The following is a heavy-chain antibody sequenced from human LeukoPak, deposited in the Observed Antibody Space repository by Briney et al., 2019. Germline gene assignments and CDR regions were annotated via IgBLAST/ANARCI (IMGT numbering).Heavy chain of an antibody. Sequence: SETLSLTCTVSGGSISSYYWSWIRQPPGKGLEWIGYIYYSGSTNYNPSLKSRVTISVDTSKNQFSLKLSSVTAADTAVYYCARARGVTIFAGFDYWGQGTLVTVSS. D-gene: IGHD3-3*01. J-gene: IGHJ4*02. V-gene: IGHV4-59*08. CDR1: GGSISSYY. CDR2: IYYSGST. CDR3: ARARGVTIFAGFDY.